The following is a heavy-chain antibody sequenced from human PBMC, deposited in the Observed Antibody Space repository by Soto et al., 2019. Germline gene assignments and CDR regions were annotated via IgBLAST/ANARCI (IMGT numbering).Heavy chain of an antibody. J-gene: IGHJ4*02. CDR3: ARVEMATTKIFDY. V-gene: IGHV4-34*01. D-gene: IGHD1-26*01. CDR1: GGSFSGYY. Sequence: QVQLQQWGAGLLKPSETLSLTCAVYGGSFSGYYWSWIRQPPGKGLEWIGEINHSGSTNYNPSLKSRVTISVDTSKNQFSLKLSSVTAADTAVYYCARVEMATTKIFDYWGQGTLVTVSS. CDR2: INHSGST.